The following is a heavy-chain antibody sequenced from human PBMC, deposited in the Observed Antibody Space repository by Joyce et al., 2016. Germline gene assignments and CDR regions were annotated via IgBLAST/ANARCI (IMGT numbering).Heavy chain of an antibody. CDR3: ARAGRSYSYYEGPWFDP. CDR2: IVPIFYTA. V-gene: IGHV1-69*01. D-gene: IGHD4-11*01. Sequence: QVQLVQSGAEVKKPGSSVKVSCKASGGTFSNYAINWVRQAPGQGLEWMGGIVPIFYTANYAQKFQGRVTITADESTSTAYMELSSLRSEDTAVYYCARAGRSYSYYEGPWFDPWGQGTLVTVSS. CDR1: GGTFSNYA. J-gene: IGHJ5*02.